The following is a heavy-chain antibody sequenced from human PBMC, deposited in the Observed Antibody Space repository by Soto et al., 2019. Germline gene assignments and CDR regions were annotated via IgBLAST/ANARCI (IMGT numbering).Heavy chain of an antibody. V-gene: IGHV3-66*01. CDR3: ARGMWIVRGLIPDAFDI. CDR2: IYNSGTS. CDR1: GFTVSSHY. Sequence: EVQLVESGGGLVQPGGSLRLSCAASGFTVSSHYINWVRQAPGKGLDWVSVIYNSGTSFYADSVKGRFTVSRDTAKNSVFLQMSSLRAEDTAVYFCARGMWIVRGLIPDAFDIWGQGTMVTVSS. D-gene: IGHD3-10*01. J-gene: IGHJ3*02.